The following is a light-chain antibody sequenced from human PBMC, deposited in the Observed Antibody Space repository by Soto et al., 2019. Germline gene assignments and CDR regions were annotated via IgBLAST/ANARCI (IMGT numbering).Light chain of an antibody. CDR1: SSDVGGYNY. CDR3: SSYTSSSTLSYV. CDR2: EVS. J-gene: IGLJ1*01. V-gene: IGLV2-14*01. Sequence: QSVLTQPASVSGSPGQSITISCTGTSSDVGGYNYVSWYQQHPGKAPKLMIYEVSNRPSGVSNRFSGSKSGNTASLTIPGLQAEDEADYYCSSYTSSSTLSYVFGTGTKVTVL.